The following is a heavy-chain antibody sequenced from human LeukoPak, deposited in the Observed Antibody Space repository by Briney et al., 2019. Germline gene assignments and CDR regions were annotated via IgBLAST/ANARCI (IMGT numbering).Heavy chain of an antibody. CDR3: ARVVTIFGVVIEYNWFDP. CDR2: IYYSGST. CDR1: GGSICSYY. D-gene: IGHD3-3*01. Sequence: PSETLSLTCTVSGGSICSYYWSWIRQPPGKGLEWIGYIYYSGSTNYNPSLKSRVTISVDTSKNQFSLKLSSVTAADTAEYYCARVVTIFGVVIEYNWFDPWGQGTLVTVSS. V-gene: IGHV4-59*01. J-gene: IGHJ5*02.